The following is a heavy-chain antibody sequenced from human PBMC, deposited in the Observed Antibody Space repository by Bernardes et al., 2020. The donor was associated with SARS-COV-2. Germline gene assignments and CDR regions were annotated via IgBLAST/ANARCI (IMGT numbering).Heavy chain of an antibody. D-gene: IGHD5-18*01. CDR3: AKMAGYSYGFYYGMDV. V-gene: IGHV3-30*18. CDR2: ISYDGSNK. Sequence: GGSLRLSCAASGFTFSSYGMHWVRQAPGKGLEWVAVISYDGSNKYYADSVKGRFTISRDNSKNTLYLQMNSLRAEDTAVYYCAKMAGYSYGFYYGMDVWGQGTTVTVSS. CDR1: GFTFSSYG. J-gene: IGHJ6*02.